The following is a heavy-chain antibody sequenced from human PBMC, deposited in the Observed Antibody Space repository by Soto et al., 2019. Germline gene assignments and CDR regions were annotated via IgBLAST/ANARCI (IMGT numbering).Heavy chain of an antibody. CDR3: ARGGYCSGGSCYINHNWFDP. Sequence: SETLSLTCTGSGGSISSYYWSWIRQPPGKGLEWIGYIYYSGSTNYNPSLKSRVTISVDTSKNQFSLKLSSVTAADTAVYYCARGGYCSGGSCYINHNWFDPWGQGTLVTVSS. CDR1: GGSISSYY. J-gene: IGHJ5*02. V-gene: IGHV4-59*08. CDR2: IYYSGST. D-gene: IGHD2-15*01.